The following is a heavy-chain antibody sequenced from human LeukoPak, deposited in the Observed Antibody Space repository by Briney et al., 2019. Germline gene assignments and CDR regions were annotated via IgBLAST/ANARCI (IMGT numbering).Heavy chain of an antibody. V-gene: IGHV4-59*12. CDR2: IYYSGST. CDR3: ARIGPPSNYYYYYMDV. J-gene: IGHJ6*03. CDR1: GGSISSYY. Sequence: SETLSLTCTVSGGSISSYYWSWIRQPPGKGLEWIGYIYYSGSTNYNPSLKSRVTISVDTSKNQFSLKLSSVTAADTAVYYCARIGPPSNYYYYYMDVWGKGTTVTVSS.